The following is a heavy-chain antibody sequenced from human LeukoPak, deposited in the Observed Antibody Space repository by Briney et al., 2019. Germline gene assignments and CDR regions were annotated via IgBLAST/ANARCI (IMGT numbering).Heavy chain of an antibody. V-gene: IGHV3-33*06. CDR2: VWFDGSHE. D-gene: IGHD5/OR15-5a*01. Sequence: PGRSLRLSCAASGFSFSSYGMHWVRQAPGKGLEWVAVVWFDGSHEYYSDSVTGRFTISRDNSKNTVSLQMNNLRVDDTAVYFCAKDKGLPLANLLFDSWGQGILVTVSS. J-gene: IGHJ4*02. CDR1: GFSFSSYG. CDR3: AKDKGLPLANLLFDS.